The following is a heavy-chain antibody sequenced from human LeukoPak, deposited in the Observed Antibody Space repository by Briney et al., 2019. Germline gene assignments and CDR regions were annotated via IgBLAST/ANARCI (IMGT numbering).Heavy chain of an antibody. V-gene: IGHV4-34*01. J-gene: IGHJ4*02. CDR1: GGSFSGYY. Sequence: SETRSLTCAVYGGSFSGYYCSWIRQPPGKGLDWIGEINHSGSANYNPSLKSRVTISVDTSKNQFSLKLSSVTAADTAVYHCARKYFDWSAKGPFDYWGQGTLVTVSS. CDR3: ARKYFDWSAKGPFDY. CDR2: INHSGSA. D-gene: IGHD3-9*01.